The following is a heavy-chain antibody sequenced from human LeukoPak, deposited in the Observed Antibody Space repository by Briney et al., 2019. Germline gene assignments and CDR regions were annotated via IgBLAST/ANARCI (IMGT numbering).Heavy chain of an antibody. D-gene: IGHD1-14*01. Sequence: GGSLRLSCAASGFPFSTYGMHWVRQAPGNGLEWVAVIWDDGSNRYYADSVKGRFTISRDNSKNTLYLQMNSLRAEDTAVYYCARASGPFDYWGQGTLVTVSS. V-gene: IGHV3-33*01. CDR2: IWDDGSNR. CDR1: GFPFSTYG. CDR3: ARASGPFDY. J-gene: IGHJ4*02.